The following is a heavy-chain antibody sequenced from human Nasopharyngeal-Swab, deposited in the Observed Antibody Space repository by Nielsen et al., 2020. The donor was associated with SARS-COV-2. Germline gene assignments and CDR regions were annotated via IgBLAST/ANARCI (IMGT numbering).Heavy chain of an antibody. D-gene: IGHD6-6*01. J-gene: IGHJ4*02. CDR2: IKQDGSEK. CDR1: GLTFSSYW. CDR3: ARDGGEYSSSWLVDY. Sequence: GGSLRLSCAASGLTFSSYWMSWVRQAPGKGLEWVANIKQDGSEKYYVDSVKGRFTISRDNAKNSLYLQMNSLRAEDTAVYYCARDGGEYSSSWLVDYWGQGTLVTAPQ. V-gene: IGHV3-7*03.